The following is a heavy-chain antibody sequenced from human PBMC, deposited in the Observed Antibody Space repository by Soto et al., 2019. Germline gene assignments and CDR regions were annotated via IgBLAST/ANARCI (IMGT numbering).Heavy chain of an antibody. V-gene: IGHV1-69*12. D-gene: IGHD2-21*02. CDR2: IIPIFGTA. Sequence: QFKLGQSGAEVKKPGSSVKASCKASGATFTSYAISWVRQAPGQGLGWMGGIIPIFGTANYAQKFQGRVTITADESTSTAYMELSSLRSEDTAVYYCARLVYCGGDCSNPIDYWGQGTLVTVSS. CDR3: ARLVYCGGDCSNPIDY. J-gene: IGHJ4*02. CDR1: GATFTSYA.